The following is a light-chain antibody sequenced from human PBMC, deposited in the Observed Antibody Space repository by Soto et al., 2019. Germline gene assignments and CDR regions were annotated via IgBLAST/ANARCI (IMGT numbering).Light chain of an antibody. CDR2: EVS. J-gene: IGLJ2*01. Sequence: QSALTQPASVSGSPGQSITISCTGTSSDVGNYKYVSWYQQHPGKAPKLMIYEVSNRPSGVSNRFSGSKSGNTASLTISGLQAEDETDYYCSSSAGSNNLGVFGGGTKLTVL. CDR3: SSSAGSNNLGV. V-gene: IGLV2-14*01. CDR1: SSDVGNYKY.